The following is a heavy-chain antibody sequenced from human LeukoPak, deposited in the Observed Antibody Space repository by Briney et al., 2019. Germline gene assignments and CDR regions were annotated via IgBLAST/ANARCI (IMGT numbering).Heavy chain of an antibody. CDR3: AREYSSSSLANWFDP. CDR2: ISYDGSNK. Sequence: GGSLRLSCAASGFTFSSYAMHWVRQAPGKGLEWVAVISYDGSNKYYADSVKGRFTISRDNSKNTLYLRMNSLRAEDTAVYYCAREYSSSSLANWFDPWGQGTLVTVSS. CDR1: GFTFSSYA. J-gene: IGHJ5*02. D-gene: IGHD6-6*01. V-gene: IGHV3-30*04.